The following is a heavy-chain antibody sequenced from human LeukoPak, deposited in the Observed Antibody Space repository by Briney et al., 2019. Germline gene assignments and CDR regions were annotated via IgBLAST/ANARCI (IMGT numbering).Heavy chain of an antibody. Sequence: PGGSLRLSCAASGFTFSNYWMHWVRQTPGKGLVWVSRINSDGSTTSYADSVKGRFTISRDNAKNSLYLQMNSLKTEDTAVYYCTTDGGKEQQLPHLYYYYGMDVWGQGTTVTVSS. CDR3: TTDGGKEQQLPHLYYYYGMDV. D-gene: IGHD6-13*01. V-gene: IGHV3-74*01. J-gene: IGHJ6*02. CDR1: GFTFSNYW. CDR2: INSDGSTT.